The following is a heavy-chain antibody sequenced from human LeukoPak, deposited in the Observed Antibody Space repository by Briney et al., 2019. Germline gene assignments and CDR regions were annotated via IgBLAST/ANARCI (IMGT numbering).Heavy chain of an antibody. Sequence: ASVKVSCKASGYTFTSYDINWVRQATGQGLEWMGWMNPNSGNTGYARKFQGRVTMTEDTSTDTAYMELSSLRSEDTAVYYCATDRYCSSTSCRLFDYWGQGTLVTVSS. CDR3: ATDRYCSSTSCRLFDY. CDR1: GYTFTSYD. J-gene: IGHJ4*02. V-gene: IGHV1-8*01. CDR2: MNPNSGNT. D-gene: IGHD2-2*01.